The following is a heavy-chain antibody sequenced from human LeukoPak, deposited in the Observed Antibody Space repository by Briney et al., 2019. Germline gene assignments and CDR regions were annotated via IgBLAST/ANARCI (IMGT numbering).Heavy chain of an antibody. CDR1: GGSFSGYY. J-gene: IGHJ4*02. CDR2: INHSGST. CDR3: ARGGRYRRFDY. D-gene: IGHD4-11*01. V-gene: IGHV4-34*01. Sequence: KPSETLSRTCAVYGGSFSGYYWSWIRQPPGKGLEWIGEINHSGSTNYNPSLKSRVTISVDTSKNQFSLKLSSVTAADTAVYYCARGGRYRRFDYWGQGTLVTVSS.